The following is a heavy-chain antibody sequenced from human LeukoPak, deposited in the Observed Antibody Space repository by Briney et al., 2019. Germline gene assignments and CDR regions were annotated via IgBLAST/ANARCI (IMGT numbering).Heavy chain of an antibody. Sequence: GGSLRLSCAASGFTFSSYAMSWVRQAPGKGLEWVANIKHDGSETFYVDSVEGRFTVSKDNAENSMYLQMNSLSAEDTAVYYCGRVISGAIDYWGQGTLVTVSS. D-gene: IGHD2-15*01. CDR2: IKHDGSET. V-gene: IGHV3-7*01. CDR3: GRVISGAIDY. J-gene: IGHJ4*02. CDR1: GFTFSSYA.